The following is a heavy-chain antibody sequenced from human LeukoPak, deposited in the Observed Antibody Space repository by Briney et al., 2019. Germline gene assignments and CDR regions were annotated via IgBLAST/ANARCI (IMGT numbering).Heavy chain of an antibody. CDR1: GGSISSNYYC. J-gene: IGHJ4*02. CDR2: IYYSGST. D-gene: IGHD5-12*01. CDR3: ARPSGYTGYDFDY. Sequence: SETLSLTCSVSGGSISSNYYCWAWIRQSPGKGLEWIGSIYYSGSTYYNPSLKSRVTISVDTSKNQFSLKLSSVTAADTAVYYCARPSGYTGYDFDYWGQGTLVTVSS. V-gene: IGHV4-39*01.